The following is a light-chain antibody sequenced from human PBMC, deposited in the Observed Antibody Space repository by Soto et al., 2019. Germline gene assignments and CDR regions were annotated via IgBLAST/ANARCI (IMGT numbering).Light chain of an antibody. J-gene: IGKJ2*01. CDR3: QQYNNWPPDT. CDR1: QSVNNN. Sequence: EIILTQSPASLSVSPGERATLSCRASQSVNNNLAWYQQKRGQAPRLLIYGPSTRATGIPGRFRGSGSGTEFTLTITSLQSEDFAVYCCQQYNNWPPDTFGQGTKLEIK. CDR2: GPS. V-gene: IGKV3-15*01.